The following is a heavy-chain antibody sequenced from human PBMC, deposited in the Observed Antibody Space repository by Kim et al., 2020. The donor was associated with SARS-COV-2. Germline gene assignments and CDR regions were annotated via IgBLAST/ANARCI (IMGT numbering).Heavy chain of an antibody. CDR3: AMGGLESSRYWSQ. D-gene: IGHD6-13*01. Sequence: GGSLRLSCAASGFTFRNFWMIWVRQAPGKGLEWVANINEDGSGKYYVDSVKGRFTISRDNADQSVSLQMNSLRAEDTAVYYCAMGGLESSRYWSQWGQGT. CDR2: INEDGSGK. CDR1: GFTFRNFW. V-gene: IGHV3-7*01. J-gene: IGHJ4*02.